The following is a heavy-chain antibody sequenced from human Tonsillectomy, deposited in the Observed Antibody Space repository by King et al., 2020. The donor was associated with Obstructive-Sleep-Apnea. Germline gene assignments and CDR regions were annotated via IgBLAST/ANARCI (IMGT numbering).Heavy chain of an antibody. CDR1: GFTFSYAR. D-gene: IGHD6-13*01. Sequence: QLVQSGGGLVKPGGSLRLPCAASGFTFSYARRGWVRQAPGKGLEWVCRLRSKTDGGTTDYAAPVKGRFTISRDDSKNTLFLQMNSLKTEDTAVYYCTTGAAGNWGQGTLVTVSS. J-gene: IGHJ4*02. CDR3: TTGAAGN. CDR2: LRSKTDGGTT. V-gene: IGHV3-15*01.